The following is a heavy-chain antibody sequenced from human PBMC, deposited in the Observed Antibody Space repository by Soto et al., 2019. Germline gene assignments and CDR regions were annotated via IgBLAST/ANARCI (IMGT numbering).Heavy chain of an antibody. CDR1: TDSSSFTNSY. J-gene: IGHJ6*02. Sequence: NPSETLSLTCTVSTDSSSFTNSYWGWIRQPPGKGLQWIGSSSYNGGTFYNPSLKSRVTISVDTSKNQFSLKLSSVTAADTAVYYCARGLAGVEDYYYGMDVWGQGTTVTVSS. CDR3: ARGLAGVEDYYYGMDV. V-gene: IGHV4-39*07. CDR2: SSYNGGT. D-gene: IGHD3-10*01.